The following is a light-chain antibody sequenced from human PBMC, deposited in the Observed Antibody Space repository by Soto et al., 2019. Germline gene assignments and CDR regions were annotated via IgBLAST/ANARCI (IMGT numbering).Light chain of an antibody. CDR2: DVT. Sequence: QSALTQPASVSGSPGQSITISCTGTSSDVGGYNYVSWYQQHPGKVPKLIIYDVTNRPSGVSDRFSASKSGNTASLTISGLQAEDEAEYYCSSFTRSTTYVFGTGTKVTVL. V-gene: IGLV2-14*01. CDR1: SSDVGGYNY. CDR3: SSFTRSTTYV. J-gene: IGLJ1*01.